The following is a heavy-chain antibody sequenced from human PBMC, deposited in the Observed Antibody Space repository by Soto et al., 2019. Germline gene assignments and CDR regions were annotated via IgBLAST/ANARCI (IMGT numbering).Heavy chain of an antibody. CDR2: IIPIFGTA. J-gene: IGHJ6*02. Sequence: SVKVSCKASGGTFSSYAISWVRQAPGQGLEWMGGIIPIFGTANYAQKFQGRVTITADESTSTAYMELSSLRSEDTAVYYCARYDFWSGYSPPDYYYGMDVWRQGTTVTVSS. V-gene: IGHV1-69*13. CDR1: GGTFSSYA. CDR3: ARYDFWSGYSPPDYYYGMDV. D-gene: IGHD3-3*01.